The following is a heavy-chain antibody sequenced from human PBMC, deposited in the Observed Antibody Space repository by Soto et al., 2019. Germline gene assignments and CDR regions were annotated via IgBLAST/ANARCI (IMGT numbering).Heavy chain of an antibody. CDR1: GFTFSSYW. CDR3: AKSRGSGSYYNPHYYYYYMDV. D-gene: IGHD3-10*01. CDR2: IKQDGSEK. J-gene: IGHJ6*03. Sequence: GGSLRLSCAASGFTFSSYWMSWVRQAPGKGLEWVANIKQDGSEKYYVDSVKGRLTISRDNAKNSLYLQMNSLRAEDTAVYYCAKSRGSGSYYNPHYYYYYMDVWGKGTTVTVSS. V-gene: IGHV3-7*01.